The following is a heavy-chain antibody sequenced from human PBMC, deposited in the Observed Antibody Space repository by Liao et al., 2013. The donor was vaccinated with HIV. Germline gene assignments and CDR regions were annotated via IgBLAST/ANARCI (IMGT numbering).Heavy chain of an antibody. Sequence: QVQLQESGPGLVKPSETLSLTCTVSGGSISNYFWSWIRQPAGKGLEWIGRIYTTGSTNYNPSLKSRVTISVDTSKNQFSLKLSSVTAADTAVYYCARGRAAAGSSYYYYYMDVWGKGTTVTVSS. D-gene: IGHD6-13*01. V-gene: IGHV4-4*07. CDR2: IYTTGST. CDR3: ARGRAAAGSSYYYYYMDV. CDR1: GGSISNYF. J-gene: IGHJ6*03.